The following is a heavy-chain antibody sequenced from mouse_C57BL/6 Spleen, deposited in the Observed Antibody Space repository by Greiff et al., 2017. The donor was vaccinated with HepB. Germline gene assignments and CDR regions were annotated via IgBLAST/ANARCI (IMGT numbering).Heavy chain of an antibody. J-gene: IGHJ4*01. CDR1: GYSITSGYY. CDR3: ASLYSNYFFYAMDY. V-gene: IGHV3-6*01. CDR2: ISYDGSN. D-gene: IGHD2-5*01. Sequence: EVKLLESGPGLVKPSQSLSLTCSVTGYSITSGYYWNWIRQFPGNKLEWMGYISYDGSNNYNPSLKNRISITRDTSKNQFFLKLNSVTTEDTATYYCASLYSNYFFYAMDYWGQGTSVTVSS.